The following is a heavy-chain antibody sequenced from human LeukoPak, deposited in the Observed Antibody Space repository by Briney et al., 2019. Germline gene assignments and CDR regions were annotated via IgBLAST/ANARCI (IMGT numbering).Heavy chain of an antibody. V-gene: IGHV3-11*06. Sequence: PGGSLRLSCAASGFTFSDYYMSWVRQAPGKGLEWVSYISSSSYTNYADSVKGRFTISRDNAKNSLYLQMNSLRAEDTAVYYCARGGRVRGQGYAFDIWGQGTMVTVSS. D-gene: IGHD3-10*01. CDR1: GFTFSDYY. J-gene: IGHJ3*02. CDR2: ISSSSYT. CDR3: ARGGRVRGQGYAFDI.